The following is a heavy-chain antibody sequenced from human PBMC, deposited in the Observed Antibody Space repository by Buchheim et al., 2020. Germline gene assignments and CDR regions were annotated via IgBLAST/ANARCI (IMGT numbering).Heavy chain of an antibody. D-gene: IGHD3-22*01. CDR3: ARDGLSDYPADY. CDR1: GFNFSAYG. J-gene: IGHJ4*02. V-gene: IGHV3-33*01. Sequence: QVQLVESGGGVVQPGTSLRLSCVVFGFNFSAYGMHWVRQAPGKGLEWVAVIWSDGSKKFYADSVKGRFTISRDNSKNTLHLQMNSLRAEDTAVYYCARDGLSDYPADYWGQGAL. CDR2: IWSDGSKK.